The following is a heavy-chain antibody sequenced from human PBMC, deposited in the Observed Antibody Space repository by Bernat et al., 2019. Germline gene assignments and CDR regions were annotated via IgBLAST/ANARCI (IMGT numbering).Heavy chain of an antibody. V-gene: IGHV4-39*01. J-gene: IGHJ1*01. CDR1: GGSISSSSYY. CDR3: ARHGSREWFHH. D-gene: IGHD3-3*01. CDR2: IYYSGST. Sequence: QLQLQESGPGLVKPSETLSLTCTVSGGSISSSSYYWWWIRQPPGKGLEWIGSIYYSGSTYYNPSLKSRVAISVDTSKNQFYLKLSYVTAADTAVYYCARHGSREWFHHWGQGTLVTVSS.